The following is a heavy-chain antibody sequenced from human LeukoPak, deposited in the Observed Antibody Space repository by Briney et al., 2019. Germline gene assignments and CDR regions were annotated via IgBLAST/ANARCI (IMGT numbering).Heavy chain of an antibody. D-gene: IGHD3-10*01. CDR2: IGHDGSNK. CDR3: AKGSHYTNWLNWVDP. J-gene: IGHJ5*02. CDR1: GFTFSAYG. V-gene: IGHV3-30*02. Sequence: PGGSLRLSCAASGFTFSAYGMHWVRQAPGKGLEWVALIGHDGSNKYYADSVKGRFTISRDTSKNTLFLQMNSLRLEDTAVYYCAKGSHYTNWLNWVDPWGQGTLVTVSS.